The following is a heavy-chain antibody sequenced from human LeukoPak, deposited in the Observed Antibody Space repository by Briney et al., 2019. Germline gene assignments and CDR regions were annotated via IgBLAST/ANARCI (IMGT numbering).Heavy chain of an antibody. D-gene: IGHD1-7*01. V-gene: IGHV4-4*07. CDR2: INTRGST. CDR1: GGSISNYY. Sequence: SETLSLTCTISGGSISNYYWSWIRQPAGKGLEWIGRINTRGSTNYNPSLNSRVTMSVDTSKTHFSLKLSSVTAADTAVYYCAREEVTETLAFDIWGQGTMVTVSS. CDR3: AREEVTETLAFDI. J-gene: IGHJ3*02.